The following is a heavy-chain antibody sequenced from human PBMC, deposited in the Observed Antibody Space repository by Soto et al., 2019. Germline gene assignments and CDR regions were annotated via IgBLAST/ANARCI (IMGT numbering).Heavy chain of an antibody. J-gene: IGHJ6*03. D-gene: IGHD2-15*01. V-gene: IGHV4-59*08. CDR1: GGSISSYY. CDR2: IYYSGST. CDR3: ARHYGRGYYYMDV. Sequence: QVQLQESGPGLVKPSETLSLTCTVSGGSISSYYWSWIRQPPGKGLEWIGYIYYSGSTNYNPSLKSRVTISVDTSKNQFSLKLSSVTAADTAVYYCARHYGRGYYYMDVWGKGTTVTVSS.